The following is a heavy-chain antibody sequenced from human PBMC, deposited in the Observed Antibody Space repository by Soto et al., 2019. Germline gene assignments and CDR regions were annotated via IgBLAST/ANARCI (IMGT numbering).Heavy chain of an antibody. CDR2: IRSSAANYAT. CDR3: TRHNIFVWSVN. V-gene: IGHV3-73*01. Sequence: PGGSLRLSCVASGFSFSGSAMHWVRQASGKGLEWVGRIRSSAANYATAYAASVKGRFTISRDDSKNTAYLQMNSLKTEDTAVYYCTRHNIFVWSVNWGQGTMVTVSS. J-gene: IGHJ3*01. D-gene: IGHD2-21*01. CDR1: GFSFSGSA.